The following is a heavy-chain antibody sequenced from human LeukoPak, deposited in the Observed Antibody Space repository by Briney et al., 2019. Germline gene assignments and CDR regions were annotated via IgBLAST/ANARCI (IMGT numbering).Heavy chain of an antibody. D-gene: IGHD6-13*01. J-gene: IGHJ4*02. CDR1: GFTFTNAW. V-gene: IGHV3-15*01. CDR2: IKSKADGGTT. CDR3: TADGTRSGIAAPDY. Sequence: GGSLRLSCAASGFTFTNAWMSWVRQAPGKGLEWVGRIKSKADGGTTDYAAALKGKFTISRDDSKNTLYLQMNSLKTEDTAVYYCTADGTRSGIAAPDYWGQGTLVTVSS.